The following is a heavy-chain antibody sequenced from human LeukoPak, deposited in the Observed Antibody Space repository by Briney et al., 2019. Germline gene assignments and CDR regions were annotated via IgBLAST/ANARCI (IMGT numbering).Heavy chain of an antibody. CDR3: ARPSSSGYFGY. Sequence: KPSQTLSLTSTVPGGSTSSGGYYRSCIRQHPRKGLEWIGYIYYRGNTYYNPSLKSRVTISVDTSKNQFFLKLSSVTAADTVVYYCARPSSSGYFGYWGQGTLVTVSS. CDR1: GGSTSSGGYY. J-gene: IGHJ4*02. CDR2: IYYRGNT. D-gene: IGHD2-15*01. V-gene: IGHV4-31*03.